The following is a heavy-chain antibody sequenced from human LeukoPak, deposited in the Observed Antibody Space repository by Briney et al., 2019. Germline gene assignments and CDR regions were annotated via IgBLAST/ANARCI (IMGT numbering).Heavy chain of an antibody. CDR1: GGSISSGDYY. Sequence: SQTLSLTCTVSGGSISSGDYYWSCIRQPPGKGLECIGYIYYSGSTYYNPSLKSRVTISVDTSKNQFSLKLSSVTAADTAVYYCARGRYLPLYFDYWGQGTLVTVSS. J-gene: IGHJ4*02. V-gene: IGHV4-30-4*01. CDR2: IYYSGST. CDR3: ARGRYLPLYFDY. D-gene: IGHD3-16*02.